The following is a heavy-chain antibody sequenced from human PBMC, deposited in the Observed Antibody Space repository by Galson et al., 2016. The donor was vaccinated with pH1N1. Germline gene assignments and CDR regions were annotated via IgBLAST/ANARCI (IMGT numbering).Heavy chain of an antibody. CDR2: IDPKSGNT. CDR1: GYTFARFY. Sequence: SVKVSCKASGYTFARFYLHWVRQAPGQGLEWMGWIDPKSGNTHYAQKFRGRVNVTRDTSISTAYMHLSGLTYDDAAVYYCARVSPTEPFDYWGQGALVTVSS. D-gene: IGHD5/OR15-5a*01. CDR3: ARVSPTEPFDY. V-gene: IGHV1-2*02. J-gene: IGHJ4*02.